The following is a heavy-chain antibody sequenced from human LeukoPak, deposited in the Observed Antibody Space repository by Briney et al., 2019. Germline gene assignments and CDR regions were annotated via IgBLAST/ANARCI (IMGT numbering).Heavy chain of an antibody. CDR1: GGSINSLY. CDR2: IHYSGIT. Sequence: SETLSLTCTVSGGSINSLYWNWIRQLPGKGLEWIGYIHYSGITNYNPSFNSRVTISLDTSKNQFSLKLTSVTAADMAVYCCARGSRAVTTSSNIHPYYFDYWGQGTLVTVSS. V-gene: IGHV4-59*01. D-gene: IGHD4-17*01. CDR3: ARGSRAVTTSSNIHPYYFDY. J-gene: IGHJ4*02.